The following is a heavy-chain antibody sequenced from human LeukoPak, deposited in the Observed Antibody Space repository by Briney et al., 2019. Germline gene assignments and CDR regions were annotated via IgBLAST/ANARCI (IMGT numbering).Heavy chain of an antibody. CDR1: GGSISSSSYY. V-gene: IGHV4-39*01. CDR3: ARVGCCSSTSCYTVSVAFDY. D-gene: IGHD2-2*02. Sequence: SETLSLTCTVSGGSISSSSYYWGWIRQPPGKGLEWIGSIYYSGSTYYNPSLKSRVTISVDTSKNQFSLKLSSVTAADTAVYYCARVGCCSSTSCYTVSVAFDYWGQGTLVTVSS. J-gene: IGHJ4*02. CDR2: IYYSGST.